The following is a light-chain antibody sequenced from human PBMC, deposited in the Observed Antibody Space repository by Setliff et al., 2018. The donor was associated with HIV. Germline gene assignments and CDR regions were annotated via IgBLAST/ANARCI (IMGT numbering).Light chain of an antibody. CDR3: CSYTSTSTSV. CDR1: NSDVGGYNY. V-gene: IGLV2-11*01. Sequence: QSALTQPRSVSGSPGQSVTISCTGSNSDVGGYNYVSWYQQHSGKAPKLIIYNVTKRPSGVPDRFSGSKSGNTASLTISGLQAEDEADYYCCSYTSTSTSVFGTGTKVTVL. CDR2: NVT. J-gene: IGLJ1*01.